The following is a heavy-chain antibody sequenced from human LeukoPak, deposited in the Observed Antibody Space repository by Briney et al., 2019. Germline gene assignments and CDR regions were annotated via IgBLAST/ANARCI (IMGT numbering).Heavy chain of an antibody. D-gene: IGHD4-11*01. Sequence: GGSLRLSCAASGFTFSSYGMHWVRLAPGKGLEWVAVIWYDGSNKYYADSAKGRFTISRDNSKNTLYLQMNSLRAEDTAVNYCAKTKNDYSNSDYFDYWGQGTLVTVSS. CDR1: GFTFSSYG. V-gene: IGHV3-33*06. CDR2: IWYDGSNK. J-gene: IGHJ4*02. CDR3: AKTKNDYSNSDYFDY.